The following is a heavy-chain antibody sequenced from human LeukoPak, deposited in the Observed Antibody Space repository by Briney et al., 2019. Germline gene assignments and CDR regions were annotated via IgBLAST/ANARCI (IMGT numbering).Heavy chain of an antibody. J-gene: IGHJ4*02. CDR1: GFTFTNYA. Sequence: GGSLRLSCAASGFTFTNYAMSWVRQAPGKGREWVSGMSGRGVSTYYADSGRGRFTISSDNSKNTLYLPMNSLRAEDTAIYYCAKDCNGGNCYIDYWGQGTLVTVAS. V-gene: IGHV3-23*01. CDR2: MSGRGVST. D-gene: IGHD2-15*01. CDR3: AKDCNGGNCYIDY.